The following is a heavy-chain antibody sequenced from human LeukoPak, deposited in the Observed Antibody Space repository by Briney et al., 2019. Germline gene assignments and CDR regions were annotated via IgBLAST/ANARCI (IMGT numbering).Heavy chain of an antibody. V-gene: IGHV3-48*01. Sequence: GGSLRLSCAASGFTFSSSNMHWVRQTPGKGLEWLSYIIGSGSSTYYAASVKGRFTISRDNAKKSLYLQMNSLRAEDTAVYYCAREVVPAALPSPDAFDIWGQGTMVTVSS. J-gene: IGHJ3*02. CDR2: IIGSGSST. CDR3: AREVVPAALPSPDAFDI. D-gene: IGHD2-2*01. CDR1: GFTFSSSN.